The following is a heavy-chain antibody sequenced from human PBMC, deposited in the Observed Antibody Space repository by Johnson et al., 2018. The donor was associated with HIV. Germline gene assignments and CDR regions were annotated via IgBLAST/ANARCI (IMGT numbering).Heavy chain of an antibody. CDR1: GFTFSSYW. V-gene: IGHV3-74*02. D-gene: IGHD6-19*01. J-gene: IGHJ3*01. CDR2: INSDGSDT. Sequence: VQLVESGGGLVQPGGSLRLSCAASGFTFSSYWMHLVRQVPRKGLVWVSRINSDGSDTIYVDSVKGRFTISRDNAKNSLYLQMNSLRVEDTAVYYCARNDAVTGLKGAFDVWGQGTMVTVSS. CDR3: ARNDAVTGLKGAFDV.